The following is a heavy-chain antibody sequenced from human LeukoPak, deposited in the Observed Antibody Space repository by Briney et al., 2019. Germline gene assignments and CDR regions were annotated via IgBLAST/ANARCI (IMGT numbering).Heavy chain of an antibody. CDR2: IYHSGST. Sequence: SETLSLTCAVSGYSISSGYYWGWIRQPPGKGLEWIGSIYHSGSTYYNPSLKSRVTISVDTSKNQFSLKLSSVTAADTAVYYCARQWSIPGIAAAGTDSFFDYWGQGTLVTVSS. J-gene: IGHJ4*02. V-gene: IGHV4-38-2*01. CDR3: ARQWSIPGIAAAGTDSFFDY. D-gene: IGHD6-13*01. CDR1: GYSISSGYY.